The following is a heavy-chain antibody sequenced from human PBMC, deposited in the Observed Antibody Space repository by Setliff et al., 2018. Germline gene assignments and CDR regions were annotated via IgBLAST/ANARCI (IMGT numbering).Heavy chain of an antibody. CDR1: GGTFSNSA. V-gene: IGHV1-69*13. Sequence: SVKVSCKAFGGTFSNSAINWVRQAPGQGLEWMGGIIPIFGTANYAQKFQGRVTITADESTSTAYMELSSLGSEDTAVYYCARNEALTGAGNYYYYYMDVWGKGTTVTVSS. J-gene: IGHJ6*03. CDR2: IIPIFGTA. CDR3: ARNEALTGAGNYYYYYMDV. D-gene: IGHD7-27*01.